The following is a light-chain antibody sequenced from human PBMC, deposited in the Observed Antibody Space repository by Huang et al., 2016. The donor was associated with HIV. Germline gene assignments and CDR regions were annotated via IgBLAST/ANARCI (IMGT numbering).Light chain of an antibody. V-gene: IGKV2-30*02. Sequence: DVVMTQSPLSLPVTLGQPASISCRSSQRLVHSDGYTYLDWFQQRPGQSPRRLIYKVSNRDFGVPDRFSGSWSGTDFTLRINRVEAEDVGVYYCMQGSHWPPTFGQGTKVEIK. CDR1: QRLVHSDGYTY. CDR2: KVS. J-gene: IGKJ1*01. CDR3: MQGSHWPPT.